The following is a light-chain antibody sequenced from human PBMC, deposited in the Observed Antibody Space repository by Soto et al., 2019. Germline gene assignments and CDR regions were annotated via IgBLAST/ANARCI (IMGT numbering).Light chain of an antibody. Sequence: EIVLTQSPATLSLSPGERATLSCGASQSVSSTYLAWYQQKPGQAPRLLIYGASTRATTIPARFSGSGSGTEFTLTISSLQSEDFAVYYCQQSNNWPYTFGQGTKLDIK. J-gene: IGKJ2*01. CDR1: QSVSSTY. CDR2: GAS. CDR3: QQSNNWPYT. V-gene: IGKV3-15*01.